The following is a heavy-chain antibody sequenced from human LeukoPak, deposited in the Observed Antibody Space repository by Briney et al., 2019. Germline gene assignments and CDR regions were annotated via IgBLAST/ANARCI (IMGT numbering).Heavy chain of an antibody. CDR1: GFTFSDYN. Sequence: EGSLRLSCEASGFTFSDYNMHWVRQAPGQGLEWVAFIRYDGSDKYYADSVKGRFTITRDNSKNTLYLQLNSLRVEDTAAYYCVKDSGKFGFDHWGQGTLLTVSS. J-gene: IGHJ4*02. V-gene: IGHV3-30*02. CDR3: VKDSGKFGFDH. CDR2: IRYDGSDK. D-gene: IGHD1-26*01.